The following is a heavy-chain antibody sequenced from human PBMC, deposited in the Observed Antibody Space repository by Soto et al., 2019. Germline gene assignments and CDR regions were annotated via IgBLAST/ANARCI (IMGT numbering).Heavy chain of an antibody. D-gene: IGHD3-10*01. J-gene: IGHJ3*01. CDR2: ISYDGSNK. V-gene: IGHV3-30*18. CDR1: GFSFSDFG. CDR3: AKWFGELFDGFDV. Sequence: QVQLVESGGGVVQPGRSLRLSCAGSGFSFSDFGMHWVRQAPGKGLEWVAVISYDGSNKNFADSVKGRFAISRDTSKNMMYLQMNSLRPEDTAVYYCAKWFGELFDGFDVWGQVTVVTVSS.